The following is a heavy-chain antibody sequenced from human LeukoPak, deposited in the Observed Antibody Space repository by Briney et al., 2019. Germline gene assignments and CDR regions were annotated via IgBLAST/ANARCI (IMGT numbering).Heavy chain of an antibody. CDR2: INWNGGRT. CDR3: ARADYYDSSGYDYNALLDY. CDR1: GFTCDDYG. J-gene: IGHJ4*02. Sequence: GGSLRRYGAGSGFTCDDYGMRWVGQAPGKGLEWVSVINWNGGRTGYADSVKGRFTIARDNAKDSLYLQMNSLRAGDTALYYCARADYYDSSGYDYNALLDYWGQGTLVTVSS. D-gene: IGHD3-22*01. V-gene: IGHV3-20*04.